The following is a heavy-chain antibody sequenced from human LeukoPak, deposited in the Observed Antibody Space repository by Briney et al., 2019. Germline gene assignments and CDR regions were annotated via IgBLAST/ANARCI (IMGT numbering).Heavy chain of an antibody. V-gene: IGHV4-39*02. CDR2: IYYSGST. CDR3: ARVSCSGGACPFGSWFDP. Sequence: PSETLSLTCTVSGGSITSGSYYWGWIRQPPGKGLEWIGSIYYSGSTYYNPSLKSRVTISVDTSNKLFPLKLSSVTAADTAVYYCARVSCSGGACPFGSWFDPWGQGTLVTVSS. J-gene: IGHJ5*02. D-gene: IGHD2-15*01. CDR1: GGSITSGSYY.